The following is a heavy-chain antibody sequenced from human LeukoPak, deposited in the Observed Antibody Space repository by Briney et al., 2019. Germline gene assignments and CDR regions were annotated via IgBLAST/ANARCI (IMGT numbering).Heavy chain of an antibody. CDR1: GGSFSGYY. Sequence: PSETLSLTCAVYGGSFSGYYWSWIRQPPGKGLDWIGEINHSGSTNYNPSLKSRVTISVDTSKNQFSLKLSSVAAADTAVYYCASRDSSGYWVFDYWGQGTLVTVSS. CDR3: ASRDSSGYWVFDY. J-gene: IGHJ4*02. D-gene: IGHD3-22*01. CDR2: INHSGST. V-gene: IGHV4-34*01.